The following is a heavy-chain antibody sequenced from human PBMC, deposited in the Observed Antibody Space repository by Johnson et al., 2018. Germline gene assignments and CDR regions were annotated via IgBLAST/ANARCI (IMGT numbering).Heavy chain of an antibody. Sequence: QVQLVESGAEVKKPGSSVKVSCKASGGTFSNYAISWVRQAPGQGLEWMGGIIPIFGTANYAQKFQGRVTVTADESTSTAYMEVSSLGSEDTAMYYCARHSSSSAYYAGMDVWGQGTAVTVSS. CDR1: GGTFSNYA. J-gene: IGHJ6*02. CDR2: IIPIFGTA. V-gene: IGHV1-69*01. CDR3: ARHSSSSAYYAGMDV. D-gene: IGHD6-6*01.